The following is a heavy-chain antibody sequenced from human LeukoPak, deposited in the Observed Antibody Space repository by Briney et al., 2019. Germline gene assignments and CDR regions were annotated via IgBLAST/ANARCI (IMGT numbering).Heavy chain of an antibody. CDR3: ARVNHFMNAFDI. CDR2: MNPNSGNT. CDR1: GYTFTSYD. J-gene: IGHJ3*02. V-gene: IGHV1-8*03. D-gene: IGHD1-14*01. Sequence: GASVKVSCKASGYTFTSYDINWVRQATGQGLEWMGWMNPNSGNTGYAQKFQGRVTITADESTSTAYMELSSLRSEDTAVYYCARVNHFMNAFDIWGQGTMVTVSS.